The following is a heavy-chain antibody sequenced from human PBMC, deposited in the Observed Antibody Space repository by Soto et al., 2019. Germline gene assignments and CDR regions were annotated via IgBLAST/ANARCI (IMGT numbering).Heavy chain of an antibody. V-gene: IGHV4-59*08. Sequence: SDTLSLTFTVSGGSISRYYWNWLRQPPGKGLEWIGFVYYSGSTSYYPSLKSRVTISIDTSKNQFSLKLSSVTAADTAVYYCAAALSGTGAFDFWGQGTMVTVS. CDR3: AAALSGTGAFDF. CDR1: GGSISRYY. D-gene: IGHD6-13*01. J-gene: IGHJ3*01. CDR2: VYYSGST.